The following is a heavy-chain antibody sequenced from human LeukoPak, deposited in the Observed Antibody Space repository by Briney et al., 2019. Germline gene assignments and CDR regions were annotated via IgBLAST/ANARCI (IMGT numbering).Heavy chain of an antibody. CDR3: TSWGDTTAEYFQR. CDR1: GFTFNRCW. J-gene: IGHJ1*01. Sequence: GGSLRLSCVVSGFTFNRCWVNWVRQAPGKGLEWVAHINSDGRDTYYVDSVKGRFTISRDNAQNSMYPQMNSLRVEDTAVYYCTSWGDTTAEYFQRWGQGTLVTVSS. CDR2: INSDGRDT. D-gene: IGHD2-21*02. V-gene: IGHV3-7*01.